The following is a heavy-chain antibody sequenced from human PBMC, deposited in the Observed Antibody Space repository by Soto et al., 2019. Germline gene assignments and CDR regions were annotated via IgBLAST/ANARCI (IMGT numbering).Heavy chain of an antibody. CDR2: ISSSGGYT. CDR3: ARSTGRRQDLRYDFGLDV. Sequence: QVQLEESGGGLVEPGGSLRLSCAASGFRVSDNYMTWIRQAPGKGLEWVSYISSSGGYTNYADSVKGRFTISKDNAKNSRSLQMESLRGEDTAVYFCARSTGRRQDLRYDFGLDVWGQGTTVTVSS. V-gene: IGHV3-11*06. CDR1: GFRVSDNY. J-gene: IGHJ6*02.